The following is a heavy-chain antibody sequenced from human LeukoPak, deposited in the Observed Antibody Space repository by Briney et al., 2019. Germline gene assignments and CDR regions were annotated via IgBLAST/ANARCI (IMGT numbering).Heavy chain of an antibody. CDR3: ARVGQQVDAFDI. Sequence: GASVKVSCKASGYTFTTNGISWVRQAPGQGLEWMGWISGYNGNTHCVQNLQGRVTMTTDTSTSTTYMELRSLRSDDTAVYYCARVGQQVDAFDIWGQGTMVTVSS. J-gene: IGHJ3*02. CDR1: GYTFTTNG. V-gene: IGHV1-18*01. D-gene: IGHD6-13*01. CDR2: ISGYNGNT.